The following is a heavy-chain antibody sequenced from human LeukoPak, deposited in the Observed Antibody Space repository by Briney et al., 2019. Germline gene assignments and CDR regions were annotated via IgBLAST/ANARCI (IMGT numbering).Heavy chain of an antibody. CDR1: GFTFSAYA. V-gene: IGHV3-23*01. D-gene: IGHD2-15*01. J-gene: IGHJ4*02. CDR3: AKSLGSIDIDYYFEY. Sequence: PGGSLRLSCTASGFTFSAYAMSWVRQAPGKGLGGVSSINGGSDTTYYTDSVKGRFTVSRDNSKNTLYLQMNSLRVEDTAVYYCAKSLGSIDIDYYFEYWGQGTPVTVSS. CDR2: INGGSDTT.